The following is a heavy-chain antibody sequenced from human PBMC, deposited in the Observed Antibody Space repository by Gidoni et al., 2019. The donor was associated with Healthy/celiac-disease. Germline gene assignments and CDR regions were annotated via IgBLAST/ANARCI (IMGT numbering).Heavy chain of an antibody. J-gene: IGHJ4*02. Sequence: QVQLQESGPGLVKPSETLSLTCAVSGYSISSGYYWGWIRQPPGKGLEWIGTFYHSGSTYYHPSLKSRVTISVDTSKNQFSLKLTSVTAADTAVYYCARQYNWNYGEWYFDYWGQGTLITVSS. CDR1: GYSISSGYY. CDR2: FYHSGST. V-gene: IGHV4-38-2*01. CDR3: ARQYNWNYGEWYFDY. D-gene: IGHD1-7*01.